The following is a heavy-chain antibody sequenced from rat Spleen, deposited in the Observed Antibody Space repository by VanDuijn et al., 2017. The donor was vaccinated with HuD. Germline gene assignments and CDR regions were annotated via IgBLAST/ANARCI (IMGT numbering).Heavy chain of an antibody. CDR2: LNKDSRTI. V-gene: IGHV4-2*01. J-gene: IGHJ2*01. D-gene: IGHD4-3*01. CDR1: GFNFNDHW. CDR3: VREELGVRD. Sequence: EVKLVESGGGLVQPGRSLKLSCAASGFNFNDHWMGWVRQAPGKGLEWIGELNKDSRTIKYNPILKDKFTISRDNAQNTLFLQMNKLGSEDTAIYYCVREELGVRDWGQGVMVTVSS.